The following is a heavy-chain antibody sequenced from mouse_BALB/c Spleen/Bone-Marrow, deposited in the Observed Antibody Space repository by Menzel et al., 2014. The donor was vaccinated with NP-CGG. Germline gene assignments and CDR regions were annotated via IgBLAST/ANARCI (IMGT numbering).Heavy chain of an antibody. V-gene: IGHV2-9*02. Sequence: VKLVESGPGLVAPSQSLSITCTVSGFSLTNYGVHWVRQPPGKGLEWLGVIWAGGSTNYNSALMSRLSITKDNSKNQXFLKMNSLQTADTAMYYCARDGYYVVMDYWGQGTSVTVSS. CDR3: ARDGYYVVMDY. D-gene: IGHD2-3*01. CDR2: IWAGGST. CDR1: GFSLTNYG. J-gene: IGHJ4*01.